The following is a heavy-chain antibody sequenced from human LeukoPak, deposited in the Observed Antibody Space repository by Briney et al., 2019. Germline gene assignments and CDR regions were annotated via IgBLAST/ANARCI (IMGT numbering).Heavy chain of an antibody. CDR2: LNWNGGST. V-gene: IGHV3-20*04. D-gene: IGHD3-22*01. CDR1: EFTFVVYG. Sequence: GGSLGLPRAALEFTFVVYGMGWAGQVPGKGLDGVSGLNWNGGSTGYADSVKGRFTISRDNAKNSLYLQMNSLRAEDTALYYCARGVYYYDSSGYYILGYWGQGTLVTVSS. J-gene: IGHJ4*02. CDR3: ARGVYYYDSSGYYILGY.